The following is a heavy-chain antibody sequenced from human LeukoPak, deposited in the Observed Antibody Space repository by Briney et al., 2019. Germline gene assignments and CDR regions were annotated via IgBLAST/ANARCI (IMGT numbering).Heavy chain of an antibody. Sequence: SGGSLRLSCAASGFSFSNYWMSWVRQAPGKGLEWLANINQDGSVTYYVDSVEGRFTISRDNAKNSLYLQMNSLRAGDTAVYYCARIGYSSSSFDYWGQGIQVTVSS. V-gene: IGHV3-7*01. CDR3: ARIGYSSSSFDY. CDR1: GFSFSNYW. CDR2: INQDGSVT. D-gene: IGHD6-6*01. J-gene: IGHJ4*02.